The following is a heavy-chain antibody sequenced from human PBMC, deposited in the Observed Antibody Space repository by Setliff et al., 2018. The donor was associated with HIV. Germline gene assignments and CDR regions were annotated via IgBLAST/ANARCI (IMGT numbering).Heavy chain of an antibody. J-gene: IGHJ4*02. Sequence: PGESLTISCKGPGYSFTSCWIGWVRQMPGKGLEWMGIIYPGDSATSYSPSFQGQVTISADKSISTAYLQWSSLKASDTAMYYCARLSSRIGDLGPPFDYWGQGTLVTVSS. D-gene: IGHD3-16*01. CDR1: GYSFTSCW. CDR3: ARLSSRIGDLGPPFDY. CDR2: IYPGDSAT. V-gene: IGHV5-51*01.